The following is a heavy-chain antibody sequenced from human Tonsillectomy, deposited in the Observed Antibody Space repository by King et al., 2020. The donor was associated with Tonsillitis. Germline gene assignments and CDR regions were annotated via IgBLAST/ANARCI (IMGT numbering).Heavy chain of an antibody. CDR1: GFTFRSFE. Sequence: VQLVESGGGLVQPGGSLRLSCGASGFTFRSFEMNWVRQAPGPGLEWVACISSVGWAVYYADSVKGRFTISRYNPKNPLYLQLKSLRAEDTAVYYCARAGNPVADDAFDIWGQGTMVTVSS. CDR3: ARAGNPVADDAFDI. J-gene: IGHJ3*02. CDR2: ISSVGWAV. D-gene: IGHD6-19*01. V-gene: IGHV3-48*03.